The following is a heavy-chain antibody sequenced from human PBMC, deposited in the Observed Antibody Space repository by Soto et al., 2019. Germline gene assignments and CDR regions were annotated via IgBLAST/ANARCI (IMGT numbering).Heavy chain of an antibody. V-gene: IGHV1-2*04. CDR1: GDTVTFYE. CDR3: ARAGDIVVVPAAMGISES. D-gene: IGHD2-2*01. J-gene: IGHJ5*02. Sequence: ASVKVASKASGDTVTFYEVSGVRKAPGQGLEWMGWINPNSGGTNYAQKFQGWVTMTRDTSISTAYMELSRLRSDDTAVYYCARAGDIVVVPAAMGISESWGQGTLVTVSS. CDR2: INPNSGGT.